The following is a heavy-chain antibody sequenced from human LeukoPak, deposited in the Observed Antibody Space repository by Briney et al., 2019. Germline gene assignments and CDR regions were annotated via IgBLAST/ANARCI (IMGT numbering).Heavy chain of an antibody. J-gene: IGHJ4*02. CDR3: AKDVDYGGNSAMFDY. CDR1: GFTFRSYG. V-gene: IGHV3-30*18. CDR2: ISYDGSNK. Sequence: GGSLRLSCAASGFTFRSYGMHWVRQAPGQGLEWVAVISYDGSNKYYADSVKGRFTISRDNSKNTLYLQMNSLRAEDTAVYYCAKDVDYGGNSAMFDYWGQGTLVTVSS. D-gene: IGHD4-23*01.